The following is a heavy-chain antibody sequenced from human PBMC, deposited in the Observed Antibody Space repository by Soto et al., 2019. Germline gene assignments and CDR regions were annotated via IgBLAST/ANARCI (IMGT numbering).Heavy chain of an antibody. CDR3: ARGRTVSSIGPLLV. CDR2: GSPKSGNT. CDR1: GYNFFDYG. J-gene: IGHJ1*01. Sequence: QIQLVQSGAEVKKPGASVKVSCKASGYNFFDYGVSWVRQAPGQGLEWMGWGSPKSGNTDYARKVQGRVTMTTDISTSTAYMELRGLISADTGVYYCARGRTVSSIGPLLVWGQGTLVSVSS. V-gene: IGHV1-18*01. D-gene: IGHD1-1*01.